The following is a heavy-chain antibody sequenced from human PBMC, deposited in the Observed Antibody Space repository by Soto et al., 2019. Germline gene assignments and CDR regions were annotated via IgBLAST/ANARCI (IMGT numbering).Heavy chain of an antibody. CDR3: ARGLLQPPYYMDV. D-gene: IGHD1-1*01. J-gene: IGHJ6*03. CDR1: GGTFSSYA. V-gene: IGHV1-69*05. Sequence: GASVKVSCKASGGTFSSYAISWVRQAPGQGLEWMGGIIPIFGTANYAQKFQGRVTITRDTSASTAYMELSSLRSEDTAVYYCARGLLQPPYYMDVWGKGTTVTVSS. CDR2: IIPIFGTA.